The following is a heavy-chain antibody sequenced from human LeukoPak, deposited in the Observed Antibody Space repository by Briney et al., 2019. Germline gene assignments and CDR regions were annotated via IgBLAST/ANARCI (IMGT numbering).Heavy chain of an antibody. J-gene: IGHJ4*02. CDR3: AKDLRSSFFDY. V-gene: IGHV3-20*04. D-gene: IGHD6-13*01. CDR2: INWNGGST. CDR1: GFTFDDYG. Sequence: PGGSLRLSCAASGFTFDDYGMSWVRQAPGKGLEWVSGINWNGGSTGYADSVKGRFTISRDNSKSTLYLQMNSLRAEDTAVYYCAKDLRSSFFDYWGQGTLVTVSS.